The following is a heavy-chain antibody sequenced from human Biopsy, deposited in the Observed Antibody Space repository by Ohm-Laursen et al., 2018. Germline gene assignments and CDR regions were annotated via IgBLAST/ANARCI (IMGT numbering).Heavy chain of an antibody. CDR3: ARGGAGAPCIDYFDY. J-gene: IGHJ4*02. Sequence: GTLSLTCTVSGGSIGSFFWSWIRQPPGKGLEWIGYIYYSGSTNYNPSLRSRVTISVDRSKNQFSLELSSVTAADTAVYYCARGGAGAPCIDYFDYWGQGALVTVSS. CDR1: GGSIGSFF. D-gene: IGHD1-26*01. CDR2: IYYSGST. V-gene: IGHV4-59*01.